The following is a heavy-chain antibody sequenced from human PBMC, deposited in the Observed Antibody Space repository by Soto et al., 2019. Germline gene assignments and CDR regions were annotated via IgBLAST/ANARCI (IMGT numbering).Heavy chain of an antibody. D-gene: IGHD6-19*01. V-gene: IGHV1-8*01. CDR3: AGERSSVWLDY. Sequence: QVQLVQSGAEVKKPGASVKVSCKASGYTFTSYDINWVRQATGQGLEWMGWMNPNSGNTGYAQKFQRRVTMTRSTSISTAYMELSSLRSEDTAVYYSAGERSSVWLDYWGLGTLVSVSS. CDR1: GYTFTSYD. J-gene: IGHJ4*02. CDR2: MNPNSGNT.